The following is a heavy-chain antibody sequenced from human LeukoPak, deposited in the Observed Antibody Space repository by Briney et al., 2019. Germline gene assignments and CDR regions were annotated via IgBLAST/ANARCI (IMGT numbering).Heavy chain of an antibody. D-gene: IGHD6-19*01. V-gene: IGHV3-7*04. Sequence: GGSLRLSCAASGFTFSSYWMTWVRQAPGKGLEWVANIKPDGRETYYSDSVKGRFTISRDNAQNSLHLDMNNLSAEDTAVYYCARDDSGWYSFDSWGQGTLVTVSS. CDR3: ARDDSGWYSFDS. J-gene: IGHJ4*02. CDR2: IKPDGRET. CDR1: GFTFSSYW.